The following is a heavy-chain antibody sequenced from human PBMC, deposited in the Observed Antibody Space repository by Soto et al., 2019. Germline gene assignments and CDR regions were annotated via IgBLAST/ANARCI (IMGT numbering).Heavy chain of an antibody. CDR3: ARGYCSTTSCYVGFYYMDV. CDR2: IYYSGST. D-gene: IGHD2-2*01. J-gene: IGHJ6*03. CDR1: DGSISRYY. Sequence: PSETLSLTCTVSDGSISRYYWSWIRQPPGKGLEWIGYIYYSGSTKYNPSLKSRVTISLDTSKKQFSLKLSSVTAADTAVYYCARGYCSTTSCYVGFYYMDVWGKGTTVTVSS. V-gene: IGHV4-59*01.